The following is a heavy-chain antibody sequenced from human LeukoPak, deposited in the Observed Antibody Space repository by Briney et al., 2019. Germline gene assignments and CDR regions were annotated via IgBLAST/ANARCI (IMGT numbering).Heavy chain of an antibody. J-gene: IGHJ3*01. CDR3: ARDSPYYYGSGL. CDR1: GFTVSTNY. Sequence: PGGSLRLSCAASGFTVSTNYMSWDRQAPGKGLEWVSVIYSGGSTYYADSVKGRFTISRDNSRNTLYLQMNSLRADDTAVYYCARDSPYYYGSGLWGQGTMVTVSS. CDR2: IYSGGST. D-gene: IGHD3-10*01. V-gene: IGHV3-53*01.